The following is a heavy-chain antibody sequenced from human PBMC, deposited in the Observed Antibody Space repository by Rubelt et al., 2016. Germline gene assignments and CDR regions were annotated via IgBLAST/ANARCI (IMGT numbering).Heavy chain of an antibody. D-gene: IGHD1-26*01. Sequence: QVQLQLWGAGLLKPSETLSLTCAVYGGSFSGYYWSWIRQAPGKGLEWIGEINHSGTTNNNPSLKSRVTTSVDTSKNQCSPKRRPLTAADTAVYYCARRGFRSPDYYPLEDWGQGALVTVAS. CDR2: INHSGTT. V-gene: IGHV4-34*01. CDR3: ARRGFRSPDYYPLED. CDR1: GGSFSGYY. J-gene: IGHJ1*01.